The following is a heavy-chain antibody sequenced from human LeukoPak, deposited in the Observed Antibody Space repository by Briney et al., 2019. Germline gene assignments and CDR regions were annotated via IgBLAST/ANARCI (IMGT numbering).Heavy chain of an antibody. V-gene: IGHV1-8*01. D-gene: IGHD2-2*01. CDR2: MNPNSGDT. CDR1: GYTFTSYD. CDR3: ASSSPNCSSTSCYGAFDI. J-gene: IGHJ3*02. Sequence: ASVKVSCKASGYTFTSYDINWVRQATGQGLEWMGWMNPNSGDTDYAQKFQGRVTITADISTSTAYMELSSLRSEDTAVYYCASSSPNCSSTSCYGAFDIWGQGTMVTVSS.